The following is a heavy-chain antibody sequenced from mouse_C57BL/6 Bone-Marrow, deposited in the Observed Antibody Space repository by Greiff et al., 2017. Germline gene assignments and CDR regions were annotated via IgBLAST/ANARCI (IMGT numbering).Heavy chain of an antibody. J-gene: IGHJ4*01. CDR3: AKHWEGYAMDY. CDR2: ISSGSSTI. CDR1: GFTFSDYG. Sequence: EVMLVESGGGLVKPGGSLKLSCAASGFTFSDYGMHWVRQAPEQGLEWVAYISSGSSTIYYADTVKGRFTISRDNAKNTLFLQVTSLRSEDTAMYYCAKHWEGYAMDYWGQGTSVTVSS. D-gene: IGHD4-1*01. V-gene: IGHV5-17*01.